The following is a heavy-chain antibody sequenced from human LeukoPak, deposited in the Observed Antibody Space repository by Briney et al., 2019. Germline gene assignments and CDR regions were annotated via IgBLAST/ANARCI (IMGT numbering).Heavy chain of an antibody. D-gene: IGHD6-6*01. Sequence: VKVSCKASDYTFTSYGISWVRQAPGQGLEWMGWISAYNGNTNYAQKLQGRVTMTTDTSTSTAYMELRSLRSDDTAVYYCVRVTSSSLSVRDAFDIWGQGTMVTVSS. CDR2: ISAYNGNT. V-gene: IGHV1-18*01. CDR1: DYTFTSYG. J-gene: IGHJ3*02. CDR3: VRVTSSSLSVRDAFDI.